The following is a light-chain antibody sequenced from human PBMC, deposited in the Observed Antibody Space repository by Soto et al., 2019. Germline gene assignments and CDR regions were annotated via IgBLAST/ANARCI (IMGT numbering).Light chain of an antibody. CDR1: QSFSISY. CDR3: QQYGSSSWT. J-gene: IGKJ1*01. Sequence: EIVLTQSPGTLSLSPGERATLSCRASQSFSISYLAWYQQKLGQAPRLLIYVTSSRATAIPDRFSGSGSGTDFTLTISRLEPEDFAVYYCQQYGSSSWTFGQGTKVDIK. V-gene: IGKV3-20*01. CDR2: VTS.